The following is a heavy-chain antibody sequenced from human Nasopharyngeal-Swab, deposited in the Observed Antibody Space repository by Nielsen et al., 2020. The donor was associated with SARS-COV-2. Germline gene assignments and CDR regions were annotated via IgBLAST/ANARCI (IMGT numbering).Heavy chain of an antibody. CDR2: IKQDGNEK. CDR1: GFTFSSYW. J-gene: IGHJ4*02. Sequence: GESLKISCAASGFTFSSYWMSWVRQAPGKGLEWVANIKQDGNEKYYVDSVKDRFTISRDNAKNSLYLQMNSLSAEDTAVYYCARDQRSYFDYWGQGTLVTVSS. V-gene: IGHV3-7*03. CDR3: ARDQRSYFDY.